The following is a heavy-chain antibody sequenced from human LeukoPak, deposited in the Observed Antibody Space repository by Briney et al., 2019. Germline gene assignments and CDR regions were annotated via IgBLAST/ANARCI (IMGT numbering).Heavy chain of an antibody. V-gene: IGHV1-18*01. CDR2: ISAYSANT. Sequence: ASVKVSCKASGYTFTSYGISWVRQAPGQGLEWMGWISAYSANTDYAQKLQGRVTMTTDTSTSTAYMELRNLRSDDTAVYYCARVETLYSGSGSGDYWGQGTLVTVSS. J-gene: IGHJ4*02. D-gene: IGHD3-10*01. CDR3: ARVETLYSGSGSGDY. CDR1: GYTFTSYG.